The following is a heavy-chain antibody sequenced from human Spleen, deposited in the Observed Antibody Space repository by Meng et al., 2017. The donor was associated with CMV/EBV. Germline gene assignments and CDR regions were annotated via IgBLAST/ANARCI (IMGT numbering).Heavy chain of an antibody. D-gene: IGHD1-26*01. CDR1: GFTVSSNY. V-gene: IGHV3-53*01. J-gene: IGHJ4*02. CDR2: IYSGGST. CDR3: ARGSGTYYLSNYFDY. Sequence: GGSLRLSCAASGFTVSSNYMSWVRQAPGKGMEWVSVIYSGGSTYYTDSVKGRFTISRDNSKNTLYLQMNSLRAEDTAVYYCARGSGTYYLSNYFDYWGQGTLVTVSS.